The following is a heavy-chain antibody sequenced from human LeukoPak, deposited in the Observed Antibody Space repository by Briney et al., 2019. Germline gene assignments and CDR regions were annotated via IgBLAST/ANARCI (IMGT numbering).Heavy chain of an antibody. J-gene: IGHJ4*02. CDR3: ASRGWNYAY. D-gene: IGHD1-7*01. V-gene: IGHV3-21*01. Sequence: GGSLRLSCAASGFTFSSYSMNWVRPAPGKGLEWVSSISSSSSYIYYADSVKGRFTISRDNAKNSLYPQMNSLRAEDTAVYYCASRGWNYAYWGQGTLVTVSS. CDR2: ISSSSSYI. CDR1: GFTFSSYS.